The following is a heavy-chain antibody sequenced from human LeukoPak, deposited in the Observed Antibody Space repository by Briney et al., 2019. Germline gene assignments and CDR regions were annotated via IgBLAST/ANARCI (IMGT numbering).Heavy chain of an antibody. D-gene: IGHD3-22*01. CDR1: GASLSSYY. CDR3: ATGYYEPFAT. Sequence: SQTLSLTCSVSGASLSSYYWDWLRQSPGKGQEWIGYISDTGKTDSNPSLKSRVNISLDKPKKQFSLSLRSVTAADSALYYCATGYYEPFATWGPGILVTVSS. CDR2: ISDTGKT. J-gene: IGHJ5*02. V-gene: IGHV4-59*01.